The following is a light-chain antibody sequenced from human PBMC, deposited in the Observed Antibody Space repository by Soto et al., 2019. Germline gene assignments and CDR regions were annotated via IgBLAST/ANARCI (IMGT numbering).Light chain of an antibody. V-gene: IGKV1-39*01. CDR2: GAS. Sequence: DVQMTQSPSCLSTSVVDGLTLTFRASQTVTSYLNRYQQKPGKAPKLLIYGASTLQSGVPSRFSGSGSGTDYTLTISSLQPEDFATYHCQQSYRTPTFGQGTRLEIK. CDR3: QQSYRTPT. J-gene: IGKJ5*01. CDR1: QTVTSY.